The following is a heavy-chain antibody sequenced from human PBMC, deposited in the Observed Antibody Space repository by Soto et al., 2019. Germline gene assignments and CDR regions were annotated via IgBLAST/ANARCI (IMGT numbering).Heavy chain of an antibody. CDR1: GGSISSGGYY. Sequence: PSETLSLTCTVSGGSISSGGYYWSWIRQHPGKGLEWIGYIYYSGSTYYNPSLKSRVTISVDTSKNQFSLKLSSVTAADTAVYYCARDRAGVLLGWFDPWGQGTLVTVSS. J-gene: IGHJ5*02. D-gene: IGHD1-20*01. V-gene: IGHV4-31*03. CDR2: IYYSGST. CDR3: ARDRAGVLLGWFDP.